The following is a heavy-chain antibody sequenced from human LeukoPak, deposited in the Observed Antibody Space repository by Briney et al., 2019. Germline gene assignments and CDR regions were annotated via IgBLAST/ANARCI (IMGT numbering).Heavy chain of an antibody. V-gene: IGHV1-2*02. D-gene: IGHD2-15*01. CDR1: GYTFTTYY. J-gene: IGHJ5*02. CDR3: TSLYYCSGGSCSNWFDP. CDR2: INPDSGVT. Sequence: ASVKVSCKASGYTFTTYYIHWVRRAPGQGLEWMGWINPDSGVTESAQKFQGRVTMTRDTSTSTAYMELSRLRSDDTAVYYCTSLYYCSGGSCSNWFDPWGQGTLVTVSS.